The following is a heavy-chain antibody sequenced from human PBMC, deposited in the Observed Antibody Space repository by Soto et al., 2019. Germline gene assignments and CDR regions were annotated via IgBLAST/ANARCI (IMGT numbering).Heavy chain of an antibody. J-gene: IGHJ3*02. CDR2: IIPIFGTA. CDR3: ARSTTRGYANHDAFDI. CDR1: GGTFSSYA. V-gene: IGHV1-69*01. Sequence: QVQLVQSGAEVKKPGSSVKVSCKASGGTFSSYAISWVRQAPGQGLEWMGGIIPIFGTANYAQKFQGRGKITADESTSTAYMELRRLRSEDTAVYYCARSTTRGYANHDAFDIWGQGTMVTVSS. D-gene: IGHD2-8*01.